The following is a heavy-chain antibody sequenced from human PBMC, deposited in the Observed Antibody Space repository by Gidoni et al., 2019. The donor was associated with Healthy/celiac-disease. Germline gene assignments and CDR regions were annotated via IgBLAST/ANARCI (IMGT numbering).Heavy chain of an antibody. Sequence: QVTLKESGPVLVKPTETLTLTCTVSGFSLSNARMGVSWIRQPPGKALEWLAHIFSNDEKSYSTSLKSRLTISKDTSKSQVVLTMTNMDPVDTATYYCARVDTYCGGDCYPNFDYWGQGTLVTVSS. J-gene: IGHJ4*02. CDR1: GFSLSNARMG. CDR2: IFSNDEK. V-gene: IGHV2-26*01. D-gene: IGHD2-21*01. CDR3: ARVDTYCGGDCYPNFDY.